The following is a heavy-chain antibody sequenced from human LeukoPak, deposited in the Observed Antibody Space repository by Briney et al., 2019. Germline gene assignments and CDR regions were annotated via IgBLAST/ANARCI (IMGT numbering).Heavy chain of an antibody. D-gene: IGHD5-24*01. V-gene: IGHV4-59*01. J-gene: IGHJ4*02. CDR3: ARVEMATIAPTFDY. CDR1: GGSISSYY. CDR2: IYYSGST. Sequence: PSETLSLTCTVSGGSISSYYWSWIRQPPGKGLEWIGYIYYSGSTNYNPSLKSRVTISVDPSKNQFSLKLSSVTAADTAVYYCARVEMATIAPTFDYWGQGTLVTVSS.